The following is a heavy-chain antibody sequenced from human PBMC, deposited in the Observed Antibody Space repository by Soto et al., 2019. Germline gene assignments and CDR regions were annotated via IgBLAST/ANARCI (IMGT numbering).Heavy chain of an antibody. J-gene: IGHJ6*02. CDR3: ARAVVTMFGDNYYYYVMDV. Sequence: AAVKVSCKASGGTFSSYAISWVRQAPGQGLEWMGGIIPIFGTANYAQKFQGRVTITADESTSTAYMELSSLRSEDTAVYYCARAVVTMFGDNYYYYVMDVWGQGTTVTVSS. D-gene: IGHD3-3*01. CDR2: IIPIFGTA. V-gene: IGHV1-69*13. CDR1: GGTFSSYA.